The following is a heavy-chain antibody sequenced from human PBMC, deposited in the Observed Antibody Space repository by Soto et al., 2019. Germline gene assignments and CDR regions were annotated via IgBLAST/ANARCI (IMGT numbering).Heavy chain of an antibody. Sequence: QVQLVQSGAGVKKPGSSVKVSCPASGGTFSIYAISWVRQAPGHGLEWMVGIIPIFGRANYAQKFQGRVTITADESTSTAYLERSSLSAEDTAVYYCAREYCSGGICYSIFDYWAQGTLVTVSS. CDR2: IIPIFGRA. J-gene: IGHJ4*02. D-gene: IGHD2-15*01. CDR1: GGTFSIYA. CDR3: AREYCSGGICYSIFDY. V-gene: IGHV1-69*01.